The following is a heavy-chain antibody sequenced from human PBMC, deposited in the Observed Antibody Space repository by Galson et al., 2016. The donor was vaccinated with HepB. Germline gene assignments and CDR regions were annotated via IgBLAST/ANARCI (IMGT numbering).Heavy chain of an antibody. CDR3: AKRCMTNTGHHADDF. CDR1: GFTFSSYA. V-gene: IGHV3-23*01. Sequence: SLRLSCAASGFTFSSYAMCWVRLAPGKGLEWVTAISGSDGSTYYANAVKGRFTISRANSKNTLYLQMKSLRAEDTAVYYCAKRCMTNTGHHADDFWGQGTLGTVSP. D-gene: IGHD2-8*01. CDR2: ISGSDGST. J-gene: IGHJ4*02.